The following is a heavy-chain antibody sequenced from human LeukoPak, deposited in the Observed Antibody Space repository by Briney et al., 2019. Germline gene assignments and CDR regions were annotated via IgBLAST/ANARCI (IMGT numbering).Heavy chain of an antibody. V-gene: IGHV3-7*01. CDR2: IKQDGSEK. J-gene: IGHJ4*02. CDR1: GFTFSSYW. D-gene: IGHD6-13*01. CDR3: GRSGIAADFDY. Sequence: GGSLRLSCAASGFTFSSYWMSWVRQAPGKGLEWVANIKQDGSEKYYVDSVKGRFTISRDNAKNSLYLQMNSLRAEDTAVYYCGRSGIAADFDYWGQGTLVTVSS.